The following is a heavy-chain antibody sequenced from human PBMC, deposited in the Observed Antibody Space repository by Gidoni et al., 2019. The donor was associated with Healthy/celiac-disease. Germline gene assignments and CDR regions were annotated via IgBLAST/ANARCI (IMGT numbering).Heavy chain of an antibody. D-gene: IGHD3-22*01. Sequence: EVQLVESGGGLVKPGGSLRLSCGASGFTFSSYSMNWVRQAPGKGLEWVSSISSSSSYTYYADSVKGRFTISRDNAKNSLYLQMNSLRAEDTAVYYCARASSGYYFGLGMDFDYWGQGTLVTVSS. V-gene: IGHV3-21*01. CDR2: ISSSSSYT. J-gene: IGHJ4*02. CDR1: GFTFSSYS. CDR3: ARASSGYYFGLGMDFDY.